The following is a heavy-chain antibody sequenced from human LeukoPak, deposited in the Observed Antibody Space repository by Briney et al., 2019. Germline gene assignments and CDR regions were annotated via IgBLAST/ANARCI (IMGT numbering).Heavy chain of an antibody. CDR1: GYTFTGYY. CDR3: ARNLWFGESSDAFDT. Sequence: GASVKVSCKASGYTFTGYYMHWVRQAPGQGLEWMGWINPKSGGTNYAQKFQGRVTMTRDTSISTAYMEMSRLRSDDTAVYYCARNLWFGESSDAFDTWGQGTMVTVSS. D-gene: IGHD3-10*01. V-gene: IGHV1-2*02. J-gene: IGHJ3*02. CDR2: INPKSGGT.